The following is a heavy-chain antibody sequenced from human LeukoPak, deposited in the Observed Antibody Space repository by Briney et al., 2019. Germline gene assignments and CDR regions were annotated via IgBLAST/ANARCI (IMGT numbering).Heavy chain of an antibody. CDR2: IRSKAYGGTT. V-gene: IGHV3-49*03. CDR1: GFTFGDYA. D-gene: IGHD4-23*01. J-gene: IGHJ3*02. CDR3: TRDFTVVTVHWAFDI. Sequence: GGSLRLSCTASGFTFGDYAMSWFRQAPGKGLEWVGFIRSKAYGGTTEYAASVKGRFTISRDDSKSIAYLQMNSLKTEDTAVYYCTRDFTVVTVHWAFDIWGQGTMVTVSS.